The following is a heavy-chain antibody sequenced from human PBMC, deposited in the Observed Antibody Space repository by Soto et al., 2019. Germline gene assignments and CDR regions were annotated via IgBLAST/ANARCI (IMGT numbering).Heavy chain of an antibody. J-gene: IGHJ4*02. CDR1: GFTFNNYA. CDR3: AKGRGGSGSLTPRVDF. Sequence: EVQLLESGGGLVQPGGWLRRSCAASGFTFNNYAMTWVRQAQGKGLEWVSAISGGGDTTSYADSVKGRFTVSRDGSKNTLYLQMSSLRAEDTALYYCAKGRGGSGSLTPRVDFWGQGTLVTVSS. V-gene: IGHV3-23*01. D-gene: IGHD3-10*01. CDR2: ISGGGDTT.